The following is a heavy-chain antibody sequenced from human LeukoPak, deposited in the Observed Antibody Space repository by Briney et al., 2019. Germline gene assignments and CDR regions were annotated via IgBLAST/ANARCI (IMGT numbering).Heavy chain of an antibody. CDR1: GFTFDDYA. CDR2: INWNSGNI. CDR3: AKALSSTWPAQVYFDY. Sequence: GRSLRLSCAASGFTFDDYAMHWVRQAPGKGLEWVSSINWNSGNIAYADSVKGRFTISRDNAKNSLYLQMNSLRAEDMALYYCAKALSSTWPAQVYFDYWGQGTLVTVSS. J-gene: IGHJ4*02. D-gene: IGHD6-13*01. V-gene: IGHV3-9*03.